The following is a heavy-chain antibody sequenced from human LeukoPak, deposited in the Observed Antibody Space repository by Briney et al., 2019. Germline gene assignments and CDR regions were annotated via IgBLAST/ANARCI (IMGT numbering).Heavy chain of an antibody. Sequence: PSETLSLTCTVSGGSISSYYWSWIRQPPGKGLEWIGYIYYSGSTNYNPSLKSRVTISVDTSKNQFSLKLSSVTAADTAVYYCARSSIAVAPSCDYWGQGTLVTVSS. CDR3: ARSSIAVAPSCDY. CDR2: IYYSGST. CDR1: GGSISSYY. J-gene: IGHJ4*02. V-gene: IGHV4-59*01. D-gene: IGHD6-19*01.